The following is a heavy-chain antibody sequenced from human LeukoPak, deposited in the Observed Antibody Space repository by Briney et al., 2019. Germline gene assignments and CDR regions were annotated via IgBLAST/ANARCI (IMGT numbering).Heavy chain of an antibody. CDR1: GGSISSYY. CDR2: IYYSGSN. CDR3: ARLEGDPTETSKSGYYFDY. D-gene: IGHD2-21*02. V-gene: IGHV4-59*08. Sequence: SETLSLTCTVSGGSISSYYWSWIRQPPGKGLEWIGYIYYSGSNNYNPSLKSRVTISVDTYKNQFSLKLSSVTAADTAVYYCARLEGDPTETSKSGYYFDYWGQGTLVTVSS. J-gene: IGHJ4*02.